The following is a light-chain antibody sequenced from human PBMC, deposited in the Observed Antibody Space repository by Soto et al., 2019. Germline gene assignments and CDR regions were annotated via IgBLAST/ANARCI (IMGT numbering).Light chain of an antibody. CDR3: QQYGSSPRT. J-gene: IGKJ1*01. Sequence: EIVMTQSPATLSVSPGERATLSCRASQSISSNLAWYQQKPGQAPRLIIYGASSRATGIPDRFSGSGSGTDCTLTISRLEPEDFAVYYCQQYGSSPRTFGQGTKVDIK. CDR2: GAS. CDR1: QSISSN. V-gene: IGKV3-20*01.